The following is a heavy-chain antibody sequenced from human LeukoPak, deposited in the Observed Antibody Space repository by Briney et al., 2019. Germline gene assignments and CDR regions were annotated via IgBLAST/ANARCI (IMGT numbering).Heavy chain of an antibody. V-gene: IGHV3-13*01. Sequence: GGSLRLSCAASGFTFSSYDMHWFRQATGKGLEWVSAIGTAGDTYYPGSVKGRFTISRENAKNSLYLQMNSLRAGDTAVYYCARGSIVGATSLPDYWGQGTLVTVSS. CDR1: GFTFSSYD. D-gene: IGHD1-26*01. J-gene: IGHJ4*02. CDR3: ARGSIVGATSLPDY. CDR2: IGTAGDT.